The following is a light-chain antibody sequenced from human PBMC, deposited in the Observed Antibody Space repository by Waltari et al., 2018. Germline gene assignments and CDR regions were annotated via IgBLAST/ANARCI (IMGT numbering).Light chain of an antibody. CDR1: QDIDNY. J-gene: IGKJ4*01. V-gene: IGKV1-33*01. CDR2: DAS. CDR3: QQYDDFPLT. Sequence: DIQVTQSPSSLSASVGDRVTITCQASQDIDNYLNWYQQKPGKAPKLLIYDASHLETGVPSRFSGSGSGTDFTFTISSLQPQDIGIYYCQQYDDFPLTFGGGTKVEIK.